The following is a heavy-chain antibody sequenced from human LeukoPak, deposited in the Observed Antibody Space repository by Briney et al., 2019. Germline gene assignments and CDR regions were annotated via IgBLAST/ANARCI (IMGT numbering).Heavy chain of an antibody. Sequence: SETLSLTCTVSGGSISSTGYYWGWIRQPPGKGLEWIGCIYYSGSTNYNPSLKSRVTISVDTSKNQFSLKLSSVTAADTAVYYCARQGMTTATFDYWGQGTLVTVSS. V-gene: IGHV4-61*05. CDR1: GGSISSTGYY. D-gene: IGHD4-17*01. J-gene: IGHJ4*02. CDR3: ARQGMTTATFDY. CDR2: IYYSGST.